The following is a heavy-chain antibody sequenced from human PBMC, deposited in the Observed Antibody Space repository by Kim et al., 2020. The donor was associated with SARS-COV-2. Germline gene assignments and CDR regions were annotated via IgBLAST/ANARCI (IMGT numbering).Heavy chain of an antibody. Sequence: ASVKVSCKASGYTFTSYGISWVRQALGQGLEWMGWISAYNGNTNYAQKLQGRVTMTTDTSTSTAYMELRSLRSDDTAVYYCARVYGYCSSTSCYELDYYYYYGMDVWGQGTTVTVSS. J-gene: IGHJ6*02. CDR3: ARVYGYCSSTSCYELDYYYYYGMDV. CDR2: ISAYNGNT. D-gene: IGHD2-2*01. V-gene: IGHV1-18*01. CDR1: GYTFTSYG.